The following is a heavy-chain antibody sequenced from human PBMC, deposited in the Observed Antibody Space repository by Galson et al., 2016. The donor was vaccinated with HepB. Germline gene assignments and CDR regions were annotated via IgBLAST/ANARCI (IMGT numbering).Heavy chain of an antibody. V-gene: IGHV1-69*13. D-gene: IGHD3-16*01. J-gene: IGHJ6*02. Sequence: SVKVSCKASGGTFSNYAISWVRQAPGQGLEWMGGIIPIYGAANYAQKFQGRVTITADEPTSTAYMELSSLRSEDTAMYYCARDLLTFGVPTPIHNGMDVWGQGTTVTVSS. CDR1: GGTFSNYA. CDR3: ARDLLTFGVPTPIHNGMDV. CDR2: IIPIYGAA.